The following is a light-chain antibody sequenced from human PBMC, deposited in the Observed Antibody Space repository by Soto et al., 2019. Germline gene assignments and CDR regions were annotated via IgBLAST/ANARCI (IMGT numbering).Light chain of an antibody. V-gene: IGKV4-1*01. CDR3: QQYYSTLYT. CDR1: QSVLHSSNNNNY. CDR2: WAS. Sequence: DIVMTQSPDSLAVSLGERATINCKSDQSVLHSSNNNNYLAWYQQKPGQPPKLLIYWASTRESGVPDRFSGSGSGTDFTLPIRSLQAEDGAVYYCQQYYSTLYTFGQGTKLEIK. J-gene: IGKJ2*01.